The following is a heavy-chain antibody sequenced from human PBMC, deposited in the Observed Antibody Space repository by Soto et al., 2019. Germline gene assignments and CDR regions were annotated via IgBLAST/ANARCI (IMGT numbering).Heavy chain of an antibody. D-gene: IGHD2-15*01. CDR2: INAGNGNT. CDR3: ARQISIVVVVAATTPLDY. J-gene: IGHJ4*02. V-gene: IGHV1-3*01. Sequence: ASVKVSCKASGYTFTSYAMHWVRQAPGQRLEWMGWINAGNGNTKFSQKFQGRVTITRDTSASTAYMELSSLKYEDTAVYYCARQISIVVVVAATTPLDYWGQGTLVTVSS. CDR1: GYTFTSYA.